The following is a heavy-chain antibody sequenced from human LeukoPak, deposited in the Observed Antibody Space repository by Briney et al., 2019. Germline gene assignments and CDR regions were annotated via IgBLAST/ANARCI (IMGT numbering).Heavy chain of an antibody. V-gene: IGHV3-21*01. CDR3: ARDLVVPATIISHYYYYGMDV. CDR1: GFTFSSYS. Sequence: KPGGSLRLSCAAPGFTFSSYSMNWVRQAPGKGLEWVSPISSSSSQIYYADSVKGRFTISRDNAKNSLYLQMNSLRAEDTGVYYCARDLVVPATIISHYYYYGMDVWGKGTTVTVSS. D-gene: IGHD2-2*01. J-gene: IGHJ6*04. CDR2: ISSSSSQI.